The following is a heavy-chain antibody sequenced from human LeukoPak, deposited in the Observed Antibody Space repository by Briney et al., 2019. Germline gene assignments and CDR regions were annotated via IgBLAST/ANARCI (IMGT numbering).Heavy chain of an antibody. Sequence: GASVKVSCKASGYTFTSYDINWVRQATGRGREWMGWMNPNSGNTGYAQKFQGRVTMTRNTSISTAYMELSSLRSEDTAVYYCARYIVGATRKFDYWGQGTLVTVSS. J-gene: IGHJ4*02. CDR3: ARYIVGATRKFDY. CDR1: GYTFTSYD. CDR2: MNPNSGNT. V-gene: IGHV1-8*01. D-gene: IGHD1-26*01.